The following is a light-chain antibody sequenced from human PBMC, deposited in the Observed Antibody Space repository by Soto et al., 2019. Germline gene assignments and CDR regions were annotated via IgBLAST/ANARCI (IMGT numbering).Light chain of an antibody. CDR2: DVS. CDR3: GSYTTSSNYV. V-gene: IGLV2-14*03. J-gene: IGLJ1*01. CDR1: ISDVGSYNY. Sequence: QSVLTQPASVSGSPGQSITISCTGTISDVGSYNYVSWYQQYPGKAPKLMIYDVSTRPSGVSDRFSGSKSGNTASLTISGLRAEDEADYYCGSYTTSSNYVFGTGTKV.